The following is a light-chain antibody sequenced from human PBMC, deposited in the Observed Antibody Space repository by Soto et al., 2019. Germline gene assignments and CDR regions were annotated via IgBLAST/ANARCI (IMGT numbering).Light chain of an antibody. CDR1: PSSFRSES. V-gene: IGLV1-47*01. J-gene: IGLJ3*02. CDR2: ATD. Sequence: QSVLTQPPSASGAPGQTVTISCSGRPSSFRSESVCWYRHIPETAHKLIIYATDQRPSGVPDRFSGFKSGTSASLAISGLRAEDEADYYCAAWDGSLRGRVFGGGTKLTVL. CDR3: AAWDGSLRGRV.